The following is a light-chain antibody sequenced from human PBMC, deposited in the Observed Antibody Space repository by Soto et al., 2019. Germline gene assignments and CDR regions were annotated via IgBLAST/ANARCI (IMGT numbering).Light chain of an antibody. CDR1: QSVSSY. CDR3: QQYNNWPPFT. V-gene: IGKV3-15*01. Sequence: EIVMTQSPATLSVSPGERATLSCRASQSVSSYLAWYQQKPGQAPRLLIYGASTRATGIPVRFSGSESGTEFTLTISSLESEDFAVYYCQQYNNWPPFTFGQGTKLEIK. CDR2: GAS. J-gene: IGKJ2*01.